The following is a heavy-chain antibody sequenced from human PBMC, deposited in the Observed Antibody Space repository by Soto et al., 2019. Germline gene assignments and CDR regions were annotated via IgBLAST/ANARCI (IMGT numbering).Heavy chain of an antibody. J-gene: IGHJ4*02. CDR1: AASINSGDYY. CDR3: ARILMNYYQLDY. Sequence: PSETLSLTCTVSAASINSGDYYWSWIRQPPGKGLEWIGHIYYSGSTYYNPSLKSRAGISVDSSKSQVSLKLTYVTAADTAVYFCARILMNYYQLDYWGQGALVTVSS. D-gene: IGHD3-10*01. V-gene: IGHV4-30-4*01. CDR2: IYYSGST.